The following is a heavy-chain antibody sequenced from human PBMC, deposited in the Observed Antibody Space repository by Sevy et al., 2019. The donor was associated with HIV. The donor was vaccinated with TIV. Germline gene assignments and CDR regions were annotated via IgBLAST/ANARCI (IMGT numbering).Heavy chain of an antibody. CDR3: AKVSFQLWSDFDY. D-gene: IGHD5-18*01. Sequence: GGSLRLSCAASRFTFSSYAMSWVRQAPGKGLEWVSAITGSGGSTYYADSVKGRFTISRDNSKNTLYLQMNSLRAEDTAVYYCAKVSFQLWSDFDYWGQGTLVTVSS. CDR2: ITGSGGST. CDR1: RFTFSSYA. J-gene: IGHJ4*02. V-gene: IGHV3-23*01.